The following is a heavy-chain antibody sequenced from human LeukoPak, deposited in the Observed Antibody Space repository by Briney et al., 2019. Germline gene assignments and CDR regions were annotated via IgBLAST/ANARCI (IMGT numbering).Heavy chain of an antibody. J-gene: IGHJ4*02. CDR3: ARVRGYFSYFDY. Sequence: PSETLSLTRAVYGGSLSVYYWSWVRQPPGKGLEGIGEINHSGSTNYNPSLKSRVTISVDTSKNQFSLKLSSVTAADTAVYYCARVRGYFSYFDYWGQGTLVTVSS. V-gene: IGHV4-34*01. CDR2: INHSGST. D-gene: IGHD3-22*01. CDR1: GGSLSVYY.